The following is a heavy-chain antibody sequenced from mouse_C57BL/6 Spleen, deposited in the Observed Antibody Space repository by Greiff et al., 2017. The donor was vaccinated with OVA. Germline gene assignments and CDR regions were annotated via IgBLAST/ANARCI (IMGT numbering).Heavy chain of an antibody. CDR3: ARSLYYDYDFDY. J-gene: IGHJ2*01. CDR2: IYPGDGDT. V-gene: IGHV1-82*01. D-gene: IGHD2-4*01. Sequence: QVQQSGPELVKPGASVKISCKASGYAFSSSWMNWVKQRPGKGLEWIGRIYPGDGDTNYNGKFKGKATLTADKSSSTAYMQLSSLTSEDSAVYFCARSLYYDYDFDYWGQGTTLTVSS. CDR1: GYAFSSSW.